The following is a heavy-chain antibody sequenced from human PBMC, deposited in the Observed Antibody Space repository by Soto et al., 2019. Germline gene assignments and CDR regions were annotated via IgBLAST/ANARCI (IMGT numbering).Heavy chain of an antibody. D-gene: IGHD6-25*01. Sequence: QVQLVQSGAEVKKPGSSVKVSCKASGGTFSSYTISWVRQAPGQGLEWMGRIIPILGIANYAQKFQGRVTITADKSTSTADMELSSLRSEDTAVYYCAREAGSSDGPSFDYWGQGTLVTVSS. J-gene: IGHJ4*02. CDR1: GGTFSSYT. CDR3: AREAGSSDGPSFDY. CDR2: IIPILGIA. V-gene: IGHV1-69*08.